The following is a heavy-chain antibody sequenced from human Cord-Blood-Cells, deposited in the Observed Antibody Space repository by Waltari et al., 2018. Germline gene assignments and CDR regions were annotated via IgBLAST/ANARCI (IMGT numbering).Heavy chain of an antibody. J-gene: IGHJ4*02. CDR1: GGTFRRDA. Sequence: QVQLVQSGPEVMKPGSSVKVSCKASGGTFRRDAISCVRQAPGQGLEWMGGIIPIFGTANYAQKFQGRVTITADKSTSTAYMELSSLRSEDTAVYYCAREGAARVVDYWGQGTLVTVSS. CDR2: IIPIFGTA. D-gene: IGHD6-6*01. CDR3: AREGAARVVDY. V-gene: IGHV1-69*06.